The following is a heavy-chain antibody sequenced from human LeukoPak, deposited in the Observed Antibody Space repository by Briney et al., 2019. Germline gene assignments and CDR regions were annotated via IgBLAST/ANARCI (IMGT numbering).Heavy chain of an antibody. CDR2: ISSIGST. V-gene: IGHV4-59*11. CDR1: DDSFSTHY. J-gene: IGHJ6*03. CDR3: ARDRSASYYYYYMDV. Sequence: PSETLSLTCSVSDDSFSTHYWTWIRQPPGKGLEWIGYISSIGSTNYNPSLKSRVTISVDTSKNQFSLKLSSVTAADTAVYYCARDRSASYYYYYMDVWGKGTTVTVSS.